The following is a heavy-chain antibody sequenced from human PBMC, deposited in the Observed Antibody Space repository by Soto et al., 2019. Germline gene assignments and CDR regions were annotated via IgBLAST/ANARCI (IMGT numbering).Heavy chain of an antibody. J-gene: IGHJ6*03. Sequence: SVKVPCKASGYTFTSYAMHWVRQAPGQRLEWMGWINAGNGNTKYSQKFQGRVTITRDTSASTAYMEPSSLRSEDTAVYYCASGAIAAAGIWTTDYYYMDVWGKGTTVTVSS. V-gene: IGHV1-3*01. CDR1: GYTFTSYA. D-gene: IGHD6-13*01. CDR3: ASGAIAAAGIWTTDYYYMDV. CDR2: INAGNGNT.